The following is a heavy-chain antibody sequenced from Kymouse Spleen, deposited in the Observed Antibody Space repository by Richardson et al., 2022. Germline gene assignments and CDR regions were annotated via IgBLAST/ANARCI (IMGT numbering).Heavy chain of an antibody. Sequence: EVQLVESGGGLVQPGRSLRLSCAASGFTFDDYAMHWVRQAPGKGLEWVSGISWNSGSIGYADSVKGRFTISRDNAKNSLYLQMNSLRAEDTALYYCAKDGIAAAGPYYYYYGMDVWGQGTTVTVSS. D-gene: IGHD6-13*01. V-gene: IGHV3-9*01. J-gene: IGHJ6*02. CDR1: GFTFDDYA. CDR2: ISWNSGSI. CDR3: AKDGIAAAGPYYYYYGMDV.